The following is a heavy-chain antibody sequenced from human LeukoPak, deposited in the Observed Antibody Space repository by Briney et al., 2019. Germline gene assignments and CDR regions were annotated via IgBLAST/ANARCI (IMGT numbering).Heavy chain of an antibody. D-gene: IGHD3-10*01. CDR3: ARLWFGEYRWFDP. J-gene: IGHJ5*02. CDR2: IYYSGST. V-gene: IGHV4-30-4*08. Sequence: PSETLSLTCAVYGGSFSGYYWSWIRQPPGKGLEWIGYIYYSGSTYYNPSLKSRVTISVDTSKNQFSLKLSSVTAADTAVYYCARLWFGEYRWFDPWGQGTLVTVSS. CDR1: GGSFSGYY.